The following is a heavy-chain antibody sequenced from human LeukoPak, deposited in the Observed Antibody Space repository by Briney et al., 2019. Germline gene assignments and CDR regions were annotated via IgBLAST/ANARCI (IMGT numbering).Heavy chain of an antibody. V-gene: IGHV1-69*13. J-gene: IGHJ4*02. Sequence: ASVKVSCKASGYTFTNYYIHWVRQAPGQGLEWMGGIIPIFGTANYAQKFQGRVTITADESTSTAYMELSSLRSEDTAVYYCAKGREQWLVRGQCFDYWGQGTLVTVSS. CDR2: IIPIFGTA. CDR3: AKGREQWLVRGQCFDY. CDR1: GYTFTNYY. D-gene: IGHD6-19*01.